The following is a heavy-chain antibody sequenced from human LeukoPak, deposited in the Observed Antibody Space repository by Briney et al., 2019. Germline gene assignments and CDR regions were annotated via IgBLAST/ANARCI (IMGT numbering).Heavy chain of an antibody. D-gene: IGHD3-9*01. Sequence: PSETLSLTCAVYGGSFSGYYWSWIRQPPGKGLEWIGEINHSGSTNYNPSLKSRVTISVDTSKNQFSLKLSSVTAADTAVYYCARGPNYDILTGYYNDYYYGMDVWGQGTTVTVSS. CDR3: ARGPNYDILTGYYNDYYYGMDV. J-gene: IGHJ6*02. CDR2: INHSGST. CDR1: GGSFSGYY. V-gene: IGHV4-34*01.